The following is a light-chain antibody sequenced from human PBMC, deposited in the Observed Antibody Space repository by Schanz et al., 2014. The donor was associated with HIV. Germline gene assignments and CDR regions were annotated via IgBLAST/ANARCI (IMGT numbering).Light chain of an antibody. Sequence: EIVMTQSPGTLSLSPGERATLSCRASQSVSNSLAWYQQKPGQTPRLLIYGASSRATGIPDRFTGSGSGTDFTLTISRLEPEDFAVYFCQYFGNSGGTFGGGTKVEIK. CDR2: GAS. V-gene: IGKV3-20*01. CDR3: QYFGNSGGT. J-gene: IGKJ4*01. CDR1: QSVSNS.